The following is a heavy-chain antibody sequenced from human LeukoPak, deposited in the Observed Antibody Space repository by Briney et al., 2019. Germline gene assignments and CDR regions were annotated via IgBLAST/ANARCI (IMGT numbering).Heavy chain of an antibody. D-gene: IGHD2-2*02. V-gene: IGHV1-2*02. Sequence: ASVKVSCKASGYTFTGYYMHWVRQAPGQGLEWMGWINPNSGGTNYAQKFQGRVTMTRGTSISTAYMELSRLRSDDTAVYYCARYREIVVVPAAITDFDYWGQGTLVTVSS. J-gene: IGHJ4*02. CDR2: INPNSGGT. CDR3: ARYREIVVVPAAITDFDY. CDR1: GYTFTGYY.